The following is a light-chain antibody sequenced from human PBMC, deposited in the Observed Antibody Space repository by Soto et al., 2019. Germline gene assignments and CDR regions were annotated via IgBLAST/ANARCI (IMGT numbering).Light chain of an antibody. CDR3: SSYTSSSPQLV. V-gene: IGLV2-14*01. J-gene: IGLJ1*01. CDR2: DVS. CDR1: SSDVGGYNY. Sequence: QSALTQPASVSGSPGQSITISCTGTSSDVGGYNYVSWYQQHPGKAPKLMIYDVSNRPSGVSNRFSGAKSGNTASLTISGLQAEDEADYYCSSYTSSSPQLVFGTGTKLNVL.